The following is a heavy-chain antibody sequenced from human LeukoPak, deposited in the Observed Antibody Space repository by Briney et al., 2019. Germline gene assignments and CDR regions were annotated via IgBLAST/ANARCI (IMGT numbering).Heavy chain of an antibody. Sequence: PGGTLRLYCAASGFTFSSYGMSWVRQAPGKGLEWVSDISGSGGSTYYADSVKGRFTISRDNSKNTLYLQMNSLRAEDTAVYYCAKEHGGSSWYEDAFDIWGQGTMVTVSS. CDR1: GFTFSSYG. D-gene: IGHD6-13*01. CDR2: ISGSGGST. V-gene: IGHV3-23*01. CDR3: AKEHGGSSWYEDAFDI. J-gene: IGHJ3*02.